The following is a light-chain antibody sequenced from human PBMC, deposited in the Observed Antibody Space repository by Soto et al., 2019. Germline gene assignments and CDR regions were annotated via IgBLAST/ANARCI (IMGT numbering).Light chain of an antibody. CDR3: QSYDSSLFLV. Sequence: QSVLTQPPSVSGAPGQRVTISYTGSSSNIGAGYDVHWYQQLPGTAPKLLIYGNSNRPSGVPDRFSGSKSGTSASLAITGLQAEDEADYYCQSYDSSLFLVFGGGTKLTVL. J-gene: IGLJ2*01. CDR2: GNS. V-gene: IGLV1-40*01. CDR1: SSNIGAGYD.